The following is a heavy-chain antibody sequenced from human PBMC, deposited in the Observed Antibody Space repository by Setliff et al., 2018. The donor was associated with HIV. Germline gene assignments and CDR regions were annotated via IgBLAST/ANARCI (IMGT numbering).Heavy chain of an antibody. V-gene: IGHV3-33*08. CDR1: GFTFTKYG. Sequence: PGGSLRLSCVTYGFTFTKYGLHWVRQAPGKGLEWVAVISYDGGRKDYAESVNGRFTISRDDSKSTLYLQMNSLRVEDTAVYYCSAFEMWGQGTMVTVSS. CDR3: SAFEM. CDR2: ISYDGGRK. J-gene: IGHJ3*02.